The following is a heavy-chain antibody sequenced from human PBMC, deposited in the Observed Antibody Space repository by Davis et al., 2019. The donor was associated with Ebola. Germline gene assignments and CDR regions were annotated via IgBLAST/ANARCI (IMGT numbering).Heavy chain of an antibody. D-gene: IGHD2-15*01. V-gene: IGHV4-34*01. CDR2: INHSGST. J-gene: IGHJ5*02. CDR3: ARGGRYNWFDP. CDR1: GGSFSGYY. Sequence: SETLSLTCAVCGGSFSGYYWSWIRQPPGKGLEWIGEINHSGSTNYNPSLKSRVTISVDTSKNQFSLKLSSVTAADTAVYYCARGGRYNWFDPWGQGTLVTVSS.